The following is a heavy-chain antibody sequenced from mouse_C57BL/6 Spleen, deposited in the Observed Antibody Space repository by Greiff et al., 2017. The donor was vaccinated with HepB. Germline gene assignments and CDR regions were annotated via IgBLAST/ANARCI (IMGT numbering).Heavy chain of an antibody. CDR2: ISDGGSYT. V-gene: IGHV5-4*01. CDR1: GFTFSSYA. CDR3: ARDGGYLRLTWFAY. Sequence: EVQLVESGGGLVKPGGSLKLSCAASGFTFSSYAMSWVGQTPEKRLEWVATISDGGSYTYSPDNVKGRFTISRDNAKNNLYLQMSHLKSEDTAMYYCARDGGYLRLTWFAYWGQGTLVTVSA. J-gene: IGHJ3*01. D-gene: IGHD1-1*02.